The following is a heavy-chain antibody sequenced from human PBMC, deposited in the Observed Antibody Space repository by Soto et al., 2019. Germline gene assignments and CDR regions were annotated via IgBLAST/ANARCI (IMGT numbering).Heavy chain of an antibody. D-gene: IGHD3-16*01. CDR2: IKSKTDGGTT. J-gene: IGHJ4*02. CDR1: GFTLSNAW. Sequence: EVQLVESGGGLVEPGGSLRLSCAASGFTLSNAWMSWVRQAPGKGLEWVGRIKSKTDGGTTEYVAPVRGRFTITRDDSKSPLDLQMSSRTPEGTAMYYCTSVHWGKLDYGGQGTRATVSS. CDR3: TSVHWGKLDY. V-gene: IGHV3-15*01.